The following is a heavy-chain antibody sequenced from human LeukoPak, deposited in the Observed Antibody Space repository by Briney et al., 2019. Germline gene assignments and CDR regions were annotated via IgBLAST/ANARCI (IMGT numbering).Heavy chain of an antibody. CDR1: GFTFSSYG. V-gene: IGHV3-30*03. CDR2: ISYDGSNK. Sequence: GGSLRLSCAASGFTFSSYGMHWVRQAPGKGLEWVAVISYDGSNKYYADSVKGRFTISRDNSKNTLYLQMNSLRAEDTAVYYCARVNRPKLVVPTRRGYWFDPWGQGTLVTVSS. CDR3: ARVNRPKLVVPTRRGYWFDP. J-gene: IGHJ5*02. D-gene: IGHD2-2*01.